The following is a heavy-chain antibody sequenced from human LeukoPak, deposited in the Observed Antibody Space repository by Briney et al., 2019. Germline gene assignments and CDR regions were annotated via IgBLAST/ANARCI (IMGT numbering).Heavy chain of an antibody. Sequence: PGGSLRLSCAASGFTFSSYGMHWVRQAPGKGLEWVAVIWYDGSNKYYADSVKGRFTISRDNSENTLYLQMNSLRAEDTAVYYCAKDPYTAMVPYYFDYWGQGTLVTVSS. CDR3: AKDPYTAMVPYYFDY. J-gene: IGHJ4*02. V-gene: IGHV3-33*06. D-gene: IGHD5-18*01. CDR1: GFTFSSYG. CDR2: IWYDGSNK.